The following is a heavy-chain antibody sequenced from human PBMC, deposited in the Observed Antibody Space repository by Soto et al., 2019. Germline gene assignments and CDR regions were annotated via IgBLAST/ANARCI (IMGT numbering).Heavy chain of an antibody. CDR1: GYTFTSYD. CDR3: ARGRIIVAGGFDP. CDR2: MNPSTGNT. Sequence: QVQLVQSGAEVQKPGASVKVSCKASGYTFTSYDIIWVRQATGQGLEWMGWMNPSTGNTDSAEKFQGRLTMTSNTSISTVYMELSSLSFEDTAVYYCARGRIIVAGGFDPWGQGTLVTVAS. J-gene: IGHJ5*02. V-gene: IGHV1-8*01. D-gene: IGHD6-19*01.